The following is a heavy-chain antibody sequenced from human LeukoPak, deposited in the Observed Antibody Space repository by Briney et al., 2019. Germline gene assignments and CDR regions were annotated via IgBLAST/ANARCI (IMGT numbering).Heavy chain of an antibody. V-gene: IGHV3-30*01. J-gene: IGHJ4*02. CDR1: GFTFGSYA. D-gene: IGHD3-22*01. Sequence: GGSLRLSCAASGFTFGSYAMHWVRQAPGKGLEWVAVISYDGSNKYYADSVKGRFTISRDNSKNTLYLQMNSLRAEDTAVYYCARDNYYDSSGYYYGPSAIDYWGQGTLVTVSS. CDR3: ARDNYYDSSGYYYGPSAIDY. CDR2: ISYDGSNK.